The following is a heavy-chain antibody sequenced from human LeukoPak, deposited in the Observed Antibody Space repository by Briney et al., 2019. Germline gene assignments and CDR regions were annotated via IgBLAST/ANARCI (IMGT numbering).Heavy chain of an antibody. CDR3: ARVSSAGGVTPFYFDY. Sequence: VASVKVSCKASGYTFTGYYIHWVRQAPGQGLEWMGRINPNSGGTNYAQKFQGRVTMTRDTSINTAYMELSRLRSYDAAVYYCARVSSAGGVTPFYFDYWGQGTLVTVSS. CDR1: GYTFTGYY. V-gene: IGHV1-2*06. J-gene: IGHJ4*02. D-gene: IGHD3-16*01. CDR2: INPNSGGT.